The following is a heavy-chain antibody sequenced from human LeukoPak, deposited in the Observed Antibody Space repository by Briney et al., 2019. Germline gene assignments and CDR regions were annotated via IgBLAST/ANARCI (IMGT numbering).Heavy chain of an antibody. CDR1: GFSFITYN. V-gene: IGHV3-21*04. J-gene: IGHJ4*02. Sequence: GGSLRLSCAASGFSFITYNMNWVRQAPGKGLEWVSPISSTSSYIYYADSVKGRFTISRDNAKNSLYLQMNSLRAEDTAVYYCAKSGLNRFDYWGQGTLVTVSS. D-gene: IGHD2-15*01. CDR2: ISSTSSYI. CDR3: AKSGLNRFDY.